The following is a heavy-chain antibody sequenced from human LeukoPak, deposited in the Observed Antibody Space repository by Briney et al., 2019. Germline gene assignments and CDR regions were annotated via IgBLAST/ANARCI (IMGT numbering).Heavy chain of an antibody. J-gene: IGHJ4*02. CDR2: ISGTTTCI. CDR1: GFTFSSYS. Sequence: GGSLRLSCAASGFTFSSYSMNWVRQAPGKGLEWVSYISGTTTCIYYADSVKGRFTISRDNAKNSLYLQMNSLGAEDTAVYFCARYGSGWYFDSWGQGTLVTVSS. D-gene: IGHD6-19*01. V-gene: IGHV3-21*01. CDR3: ARYGSGWYFDS.